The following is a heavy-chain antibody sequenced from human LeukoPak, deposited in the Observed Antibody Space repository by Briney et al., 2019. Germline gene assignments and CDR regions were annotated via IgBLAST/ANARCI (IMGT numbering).Heavy chain of an antibody. CDR1: DGSISTYY. D-gene: IGHD6-13*01. CDR2: IDYSGTT. CDR3: ARSGTSAGSALFISAYYYYGLDV. Sequence: PSETLSLTCTVSDGSISTYYWTWIRQPPGKGLEWIGYIDYSGTTNYHPSLRSRVTISVDTSKNQVSLKLSSVTAADTAVYYCARSGTSAGSALFISAYYYYGLDVWGQGTAVTVSS. J-gene: IGHJ6*02. V-gene: IGHV4-59*01.